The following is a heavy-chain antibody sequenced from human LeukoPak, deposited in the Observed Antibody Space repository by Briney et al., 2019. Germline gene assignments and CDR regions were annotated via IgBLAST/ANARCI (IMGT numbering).Heavy chain of an antibody. J-gene: IGHJ4*02. V-gene: IGHV1-8*01. Sequence: ASVKVSRKASGYTFTSYDINWVRQATGQGLEWMGWMNPNSGNTGYAQKFQGRVTMTRNTSISIAYMELSSLRSEDTAVYYCARAGRHYYDSSGYYTYYFDYWGQGTLVTVSS. CDR1: GYTFTSYD. D-gene: IGHD3-22*01. CDR2: MNPNSGNT. CDR3: ARAGRHYYDSSGYYTYYFDY.